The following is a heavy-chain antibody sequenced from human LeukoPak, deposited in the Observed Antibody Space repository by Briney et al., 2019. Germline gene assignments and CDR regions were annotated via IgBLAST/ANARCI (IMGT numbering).Heavy chain of an antibody. CDR2: IYHSGST. D-gene: IGHD5-18*01. CDR3: ARGYGTFDF. CDR1: GFSFSSYA. J-gene: IGHJ4*02. Sequence: LRLSCAASGFSFSSYAMSWVRQAPGKGLEWVGYIYHSGSTYYNPSLKSRVTMSVDRSKNHFSLKLNSVTAADTAVYYCARGYGTFDFWGQGILVTVSS. V-gene: IGHV4-30-2*01.